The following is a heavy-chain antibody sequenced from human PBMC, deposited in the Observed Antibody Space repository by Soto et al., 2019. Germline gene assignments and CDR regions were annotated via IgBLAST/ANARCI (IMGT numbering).Heavy chain of an antibody. D-gene: IGHD3-22*01. CDR2: IYYNGRT. V-gene: IGHV4-59*12. J-gene: IGHJ2*01. CDR1: GGSISSYY. Sequence: QVQLQASGPGLVKPSETLSLTCTVSGGSISSYYWSWIRQPPGKRLEWIGYIYYNGRTNYSPSLKRRVTISVDTSTNPFALKLSSVTAADTAVYYCARRRLFDNSGYDWYFEVWGRGTLVTVSS. CDR3: ARRRLFDNSGYDWYFEV.